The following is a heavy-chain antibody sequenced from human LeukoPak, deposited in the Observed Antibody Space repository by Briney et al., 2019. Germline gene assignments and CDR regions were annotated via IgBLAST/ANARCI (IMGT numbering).Heavy chain of an antibody. J-gene: IGHJ4*02. D-gene: IGHD6-13*01. CDR2: IKQDGSVN. Sequence: GGSLRLSCAASGFTFSNYWMIWVRQAPGKGLEWVGNIKQDGSVNRYADSVRGRFTISRDNAKNSLYLQMNSLRAEDTAVYYCARGVSRSSSRHFDYWGQGTLVTVSS. V-gene: IGHV3-7*05. CDR3: ARGVSRSSSRHFDY. CDR1: GFTFSNYW.